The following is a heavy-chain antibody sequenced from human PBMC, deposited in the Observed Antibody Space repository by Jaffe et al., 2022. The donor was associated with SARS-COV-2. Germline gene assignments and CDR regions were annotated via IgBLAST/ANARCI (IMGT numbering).Heavy chain of an antibody. CDR2: ISSSSSTI. J-gene: IGHJ4*02. Sequence: EVQLVESGGGLVQPGGSLRLSCAASGFTFSSYSMNWVRQAPGKGLEWVSYISSSSSTIYYADSVKGRFTISRDNAKNSLYLQMNSLRDEDTAVYYCARGQSYVDTAMGDYWGQGTLVTVSS. CDR1: GFTFSSYS. V-gene: IGHV3-48*02. CDR3: ARGQSYVDTAMGDY. D-gene: IGHD5-18*01.